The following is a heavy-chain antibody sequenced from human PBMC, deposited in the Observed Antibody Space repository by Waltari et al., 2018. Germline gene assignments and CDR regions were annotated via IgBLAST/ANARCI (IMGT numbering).Heavy chain of an antibody. CDR3: ARDRWGESHGYGY. CDR1: GYTFTVYY. V-gene: IGHV1-2*02. J-gene: IGHJ4*02. D-gene: IGHD7-27*01. CDR2: INPNNGAT. Sequence: QVQLVQSGVEVKKPGASVRVSCKASGYTFTVYYLHWIRQAPGKGPEWVGWINPNNGATHLAQKFQGRVTMTRDTSSNTAYLEVTSDDTAVYFCARDRWGESHGYGYWGRGTLVTVSS.